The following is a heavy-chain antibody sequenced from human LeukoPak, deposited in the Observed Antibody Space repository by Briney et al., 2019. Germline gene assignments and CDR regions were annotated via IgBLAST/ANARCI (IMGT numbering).Heavy chain of an antibody. CDR1: GFTFSSYA. J-gene: IGHJ4*02. CDR3: AKSVTPAIVVFDY. Sequence: GGSLRLSCAASGFTFSSYAMSWGRQAPGKGLERVSAISGSGGGTYYADSVKGRLPIARDNSKTPLYLQMNSLRAEDTAVYYCAKSVTPAIVVFDYWGQGTLVTVSS. D-gene: IGHD2-15*01. CDR2: ISGSGGGT. V-gene: IGHV3-23*01.